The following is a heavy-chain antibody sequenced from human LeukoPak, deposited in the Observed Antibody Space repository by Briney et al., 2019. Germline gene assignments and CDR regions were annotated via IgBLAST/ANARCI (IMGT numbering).Heavy chain of an antibody. D-gene: IGHD2-15*01. CDR1: GFTFSDYG. Sequence: GGSLRLSCAASGFTFSDYGMNWVRQTPGKGLEWLAFIQNDGSNTFYADSVKGRFTISRENSKNALYLQMNSLRAEDTAVYYCAKDLSDIVVVVAATDFDYWGQGTLVTVSS. V-gene: IGHV3-30*02. J-gene: IGHJ4*02. CDR3: AKDLSDIVVVVAATDFDY. CDR2: IQNDGSNT.